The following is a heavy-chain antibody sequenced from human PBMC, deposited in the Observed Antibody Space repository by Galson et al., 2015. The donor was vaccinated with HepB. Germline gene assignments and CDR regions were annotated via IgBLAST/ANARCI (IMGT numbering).Heavy chain of an antibody. Sequence: SLRLSCAASGFIFSSYTMDWVRQAPGKGLEWVSSISSSGDHIYYADSVKGRFTISRDNAKNTLYLQMNSLRAEDTAVYHCARDQFFESSDYWGQGTLVTVSS. CDR3: ARDQFFESSDY. V-gene: IGHV3-21*01. CDR2: ISSSGDHI. D-gene: IGHD3-3*01. CDR1: GFIFSSYT. J-gene: IGHJ4*02.